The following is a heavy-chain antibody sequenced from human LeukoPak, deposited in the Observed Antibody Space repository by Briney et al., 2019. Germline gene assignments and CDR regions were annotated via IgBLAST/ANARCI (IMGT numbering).Heavy chain of an antibody. CDR2: IIPIFGTA. J-gene: IGHJ4*02. CDR3: ARETYYDSSGYMVY. D-gene: IGHD3-22*01. CDR1: GGTFSSYA. Sequence: GSSVKVSCKASGGTFSSYAISWVRQAPGQGLEWMGGIIPIFGTANYAQKFQARVTITADESTSTAYMELSSLRSEDTAVYYCARETYYDSSGYMVYWGQGTLVTVSS. V-gene: IGHV1-69*01.